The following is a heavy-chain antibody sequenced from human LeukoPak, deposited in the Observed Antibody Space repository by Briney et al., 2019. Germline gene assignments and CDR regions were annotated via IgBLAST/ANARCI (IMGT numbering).Heavy chain of an antibody. J-gene: IGHJ5*02. V-gene: IGHV1-18*01. D-gene: IGHD2-15*01. CDR2: ISAYNGNT. CDR1: GYTFTSYG. Sequence: ASVKVSCKASGYTFTSYGISWVRQAPGQGLDWMGWISAYNGNTNYAQKLQGRVTMTTDTSTSTAYMELRSLRSDDTAVYYCARDRNIVVVAPEPNWFDPWGQGTLVTVSS. CDR3: ARDRNIVVVAPEPNWFDP.